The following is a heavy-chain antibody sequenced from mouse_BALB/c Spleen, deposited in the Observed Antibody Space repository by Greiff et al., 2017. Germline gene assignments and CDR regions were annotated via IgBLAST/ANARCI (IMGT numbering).Heavy chain of an antibody. D-gene: IGHD1-1*01. J-gene: IGHJ3*01. V-gene: IGHV1-4*02. CDR1: GYTFTSYT. Sequence: VQLQQSAAELARPGASVKMSCKASGYTFTSYTMHWVKQRPGQGLEWIGYINPSSGYTEYNQKFKDKTTLTADKSSSTAYMQLSSLTSEDSAVYYCARDYGSSYLAYWGQGTLVTVSA. CDR3: ARDYGSSYLAY. CDR2: INPSSGYT.